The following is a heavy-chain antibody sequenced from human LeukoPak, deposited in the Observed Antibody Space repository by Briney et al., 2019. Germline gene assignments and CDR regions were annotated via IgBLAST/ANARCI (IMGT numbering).Heavy chain of an antibody. CDR1: GGSISSGSYY. CDR3: ARGNTDGYSSGWLGVDY. Sequence: SETLSLTCTVSGGSISSGSYYWGWIRQPAGKGLEWIGRIYTSGSTNYNPSLKSRVTISVDTSKNQFSLKLSSVTAADTAVYYCARGNTDGYSSGWLGVDYWGQGTLVTVSS. J-gene: IGHJ4*02. D-gene: IGHD6-19*01. CDR2: IYTSGST. V-gene: IGHV4-61*02.